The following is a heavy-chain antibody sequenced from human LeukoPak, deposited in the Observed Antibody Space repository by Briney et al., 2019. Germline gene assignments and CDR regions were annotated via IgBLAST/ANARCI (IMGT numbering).Heavy chain of an antibody. J-gene: IGHJ5*02. CDR2: INPSGGST. CDR1: GYTLTELS. V-gene: IGHV1-46*01. D-gene: IGHD3-22*01. CDR3: ARADSGGDSSGYKWFDP. Sequence: ASVTVSCKVSGYTLTELSMHWVRQAPGQGLEWMGIINPSGGSTSYAQKFQGRITMTRDTSTSTVYMELSSLRSEDTAVYYCARADSGGDSSGYKWFDPWGQGTLVTVSS.